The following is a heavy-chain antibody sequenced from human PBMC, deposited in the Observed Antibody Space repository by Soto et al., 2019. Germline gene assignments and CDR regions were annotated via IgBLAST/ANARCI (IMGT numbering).Heavy chain of an antibody. CDR1: GGSISSYY. CDR2: IYYSGST. CDR3: ARYSIRGANWFDP. J-gene: IGHJ5*02. V-gene: IGHV4-59*01. Sequence: SETLSLTCTVSGGSISSYYWSWIRQPPGKGLEWIGYIYYSGSTNYNPSLKSRVTISVDTSKNQFSLKLSSVTAADTAVYYCARYSIRGANWFDPWGQGTLVTVSS. D-gene: IGHD1-26*01.